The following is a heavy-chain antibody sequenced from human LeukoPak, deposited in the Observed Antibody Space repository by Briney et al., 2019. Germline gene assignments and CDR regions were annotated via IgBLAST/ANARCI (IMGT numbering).Heavy chain of an antibody. CDR3: ARDPPRVGAPDY. CDR2: INPTSGGT. D-gene: IGHD1-26*01. V-gene: IGHV1-2*02. Sequence: ASVKVSRKASGYNFTGYYIHWVRQAPGQGLEWMGWINPTSGGTKYAQKFQGRVTVTWDTSISTAYMDLSRLRSDDTAVYFCARDPPRVGAPDYWGQGTLLTVSS. J-gene: IGHJ4*02. CDR1: GYNFTGYY.